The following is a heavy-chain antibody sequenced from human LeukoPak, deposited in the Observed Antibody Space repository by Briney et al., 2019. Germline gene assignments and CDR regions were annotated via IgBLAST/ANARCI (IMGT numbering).Heavy chain of an antibody. J-gene: IGHJ3*02. V-gene: IGHV3-20*04. D-gene: IGHD3-10*01. Sequence: PGGSLRLSCAASGFTFDDYGMSWARQAPGKGLEWVSGINWNGGSTGYADSVKGRFTISRDNAKNSLYLQVSSLRAEDTAWYYCARGQNYYGSGSQTFDIWGQGTMVTVSS. CDR2: INWNGGST. CDR1: GFTFDDYG. CDR3: ARGQNYYGSGSQTFDI.